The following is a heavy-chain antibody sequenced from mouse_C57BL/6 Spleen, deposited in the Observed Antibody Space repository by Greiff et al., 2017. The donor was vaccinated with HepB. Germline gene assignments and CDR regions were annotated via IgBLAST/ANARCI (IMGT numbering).Heavy chain of an antibody. CDR2: INPGSGGT. J-gene: IGHJ2*01. CDR3: ARRGYYGYEPYYFDY. CDR1: GYAFTNYL. V-gene: IGHV1-54*01. D-gene: IGHD2-2*01. Sequence: QVHVKQSGAELVRPGTSVKVSCKASGYAFTNYLIEWVKQRPGQGLEWIGVINPGSGGTNYNEKFKGKATLTADKSSSTAYMQLSSLTSEDSAVYFWARRGYYGYEPYYFDYWGQGTTLTVSS.